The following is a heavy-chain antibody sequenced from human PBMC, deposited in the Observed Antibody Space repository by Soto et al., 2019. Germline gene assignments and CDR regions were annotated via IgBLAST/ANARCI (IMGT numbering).Heavy chain of an antibody. J-gene: IGHJ6*02. CDR1: GGSISSGDYY. Sequence: QVQLQESGPGLVKPSQTLSLTCTVSGGSISSGDYYWSWIRQHPGKGLEWIGSFYYRGSTYYNPSIKSRVTISVDTSKNQYSLKLISVTAADTAVYYCARVSYSSYPHYYYFGVDVWGQGTTVTVSS. CDR3: ARVSYSSYPHYYYFGVDV. CDR2: FYYRGST. V-gene: IGHV4-31*03. D-gene: IGHD6-6*01.